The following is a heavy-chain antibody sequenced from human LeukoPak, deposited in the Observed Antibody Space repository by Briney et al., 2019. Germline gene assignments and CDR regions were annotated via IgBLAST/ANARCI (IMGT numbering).Heavy chain of an antibody. CDR2: IKQDGSAK. J-gene: IGHJ3*02. D-gene: IGHD2-8*01. CDR1: EFTFNNYV. CDR3: ARVNPLMAPGAFDI. V-gene: IGHV3-7*01. Sequence: PGGSLRLSCAASEFTFNNYVMSWVRQAPGKGLAWVANIKQDGSAKYYMDSVKGRFTISRDNAKNSLYLQMNSLGAEDTAVHYCARVNPLMAPGAFDIWGQGTMVAVSS.